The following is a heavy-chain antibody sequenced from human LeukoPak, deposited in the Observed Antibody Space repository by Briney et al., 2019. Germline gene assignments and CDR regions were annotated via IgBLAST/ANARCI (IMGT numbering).Heavy chain of an antibody. D-gene: IGHD3-22*01. CDR3: TRGSIAYYYMDV. V-gene: IGHV4-59*01. CDR2: IYYSGST. Sequence: KASETLSLTCTVSGGSISNYWSWIRQPPGKGLEWIGNIYYSGSTNYNPSLKSRVTISVDTSKNQFSLKLSSVTAADTAVYYCTRGSIAYYYMDVWGKGTTVTVSS. J-gene: IGHJ6*03. CDR1: GGSISNY.